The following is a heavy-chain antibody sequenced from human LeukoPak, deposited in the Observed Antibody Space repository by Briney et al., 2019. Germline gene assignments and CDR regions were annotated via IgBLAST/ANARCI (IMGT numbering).Heavy chain of an antibody. CDR3: AKTGLTTNHFDY. CDR2: ISGSGGST. CDR1: GFTFSSYA. V-gene: IGHV3-23*01. D-gene: IGHD1-1*01. Sequence: AGGSLRLSCAASGFTFSSYAMSWVRQAPGKGLEWVSAISGSGGSTYYADSVKGRFTIPRDNSKNTLYLQMNSLRAEDTAVYYCAKTGLTTNHFDYWGQGTLVTVSS. J-gene: IGHJ4*02.